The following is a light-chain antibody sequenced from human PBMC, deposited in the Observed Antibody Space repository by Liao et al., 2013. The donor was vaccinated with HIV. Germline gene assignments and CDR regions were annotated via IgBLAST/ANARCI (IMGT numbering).Light chain of an antibody. V-gene: IGLV3-1*01. J-gene: IGLJ3*02. Sequence: SYELTQPPSVSVSPGQTAKITCSGDNLGEKYVCWYHQKPGRSPMLVMYQDAKRPSDISERFSGFNSGNTATLIISETQSMDEGDYYCQARDSSMAVFGGGTKLTVL. CDR3: QARDSSMAV. CDR2: QDA. CDR1: NLGEKY.